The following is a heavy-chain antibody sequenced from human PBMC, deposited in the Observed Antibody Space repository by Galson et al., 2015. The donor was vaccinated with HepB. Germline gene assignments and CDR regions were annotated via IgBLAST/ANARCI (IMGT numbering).Heavy chain of an antibody. D-gene: IGHD3-22*01. CDR3: ARTLYYDASGHVRQLYFDR. CDR1: GDSISSSY. V-gene: IGHV4-4*07. J-gene: IGHJ4*02. CDR2: IYGSGGT. Sequence: SETLSLTCAVSGDSISSSYWSWIRQPAGEGLEWIGRIYGSGGTNYNPSLKSRVTLSVDTSKNQFSLKLRSVTAADTAVYYCARTLYYDASGHVRQLYFDRWGQGVLVTGSS.